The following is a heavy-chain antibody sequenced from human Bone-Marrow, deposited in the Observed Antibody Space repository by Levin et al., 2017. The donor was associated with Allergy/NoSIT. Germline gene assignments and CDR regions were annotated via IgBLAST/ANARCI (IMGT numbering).Heavy chain of an antibody. Sequence: GGSLRLSCAASGFTFSTYAMNWVRQAPGKGLEWVSVISGNGGNTFFADSVKGRFTISRDNSKNTLYLHMNSLSAEDTAVYYCARDIGGEGFYYGLDVWGQGTTVTVSS. CDR3: ARDIGGEGFYYGLDV. V-gene: IGHV3-23*01. CDR2: ISGNGGNT. D-gene: IGHD3-3*01. J-gene: IGHJ6*02. CDR1: GFTFSTYA.